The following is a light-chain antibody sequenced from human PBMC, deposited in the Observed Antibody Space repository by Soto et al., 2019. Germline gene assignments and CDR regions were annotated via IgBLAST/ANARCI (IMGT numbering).Light chain of an antibody. V-gene: IGLV3-21*04. J-gene: IGLJ7*01. CDR1: NIGSKT. CDR2: YDS. CDR3: QVWDSSTYHAV. Sequence: SYELTQPPSVSVAPGKTASITCGGHNIGSKTVPWYQQKPGQAPVVVIYYDSDRPSGIPERFSGSNSGNTATLTISRVEAGDEADYYCQVWDSSTYHAVFGGGTQLTVL.